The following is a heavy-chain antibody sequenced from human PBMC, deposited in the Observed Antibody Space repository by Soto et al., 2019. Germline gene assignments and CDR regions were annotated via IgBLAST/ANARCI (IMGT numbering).Heavy chain of an antibody. V-gene: IGHV3-30-3*02. Sequence: QVQLVESGGGVVQPGRSLRLSCAASGFTFSSYAMHWVRQAPGKGLEWVAVISYDGSNKYYAYSVKGRFTSSRDNSKNTLYLQMNSLRADATAVYYCAKWDNFGFDIWGQGTMVTVSS. D-gene: IGHD1-26*01. J-gene: IGHJ3*02. CDR3: AKWDNFGFDI. CDR1: GFTFSSYA. CDR2: ISYDGSNK.